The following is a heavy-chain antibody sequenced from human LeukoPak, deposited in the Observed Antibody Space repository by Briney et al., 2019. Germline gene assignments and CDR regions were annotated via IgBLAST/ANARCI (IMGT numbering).Heavy chain of an antibody. D-gene: IGHD4-17*01. V-gene: IGHV1-69*05. CDR1: GYTFTSYD. Sequence: SVKVSCKASGYTFTSYDINWVRQAPGQGLEWMGGIIPIFGTPNYAQKFQGRVTITTDESTSTAYMELSSLRSEDTAVYYCARIMVDDYGDNGLSWGQGTLVTVSS. CDR2: IIPIFGTP. J-gene: IGHJ5*02. CDR3: ARIMVDDYGDNGLS.